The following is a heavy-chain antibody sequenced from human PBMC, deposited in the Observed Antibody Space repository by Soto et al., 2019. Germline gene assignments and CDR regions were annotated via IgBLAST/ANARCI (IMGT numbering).Heavy chain of an antibody. Sequence: SETLSLTCTVSGGSISSSSYYWGWIRQPPGKGLEWIGSIYYSGSTYYNPSLKSRVTISVDTSKNQFSLKLSSVTAADTAVYYCARTTYSNYFPPRSGYYYYYMDVWGKGTTVTVSS. CDR3: ARTTYSNYFPPRSGYYYYYMDV. CDR2: IYYSGST. V-gene: IGHV4-39*01. CDR1: GGSISSSSYY. J-gene: IGHJ6*03. D-gene: IGHD4-4*01.